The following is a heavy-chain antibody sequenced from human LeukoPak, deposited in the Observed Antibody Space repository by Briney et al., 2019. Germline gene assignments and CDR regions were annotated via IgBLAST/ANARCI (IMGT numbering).Heavy chain of an antibody. V-gene: IGHV4-34*01. CDR3: GRGGITGTTSLDY. CDR2: INHSGST. D-gene: IGHD1-20*01. CDR1: GGSFSGYY. J-gene: IGHJ4*02. Sequence: PSETLSLTCAVYGGSFSGYYWSWIRQPPGKGLEWIGEINHSGSTNYNPSLKSRVTMSVDTSKNQFTLKLTSVTAADTAMYYCGRGGITGTTSLDYWGQGTLVTVS.